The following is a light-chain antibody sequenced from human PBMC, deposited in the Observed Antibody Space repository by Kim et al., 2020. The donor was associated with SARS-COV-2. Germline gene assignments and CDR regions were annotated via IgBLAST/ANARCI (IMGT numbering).Light chain of an antibody. CDR1: QSINNF. J-gene: IGKJ1*01. Sequence: DIQMTQSPSSLSASVGDRVTITCRTSQSINNFLNWYHQKPGKVPKALIYAATNLQSGVPSRFSGSGSGTEFTLTVDNLQPEDFGNYYCQQSYTGPWTFGQGTKVDIK. V-gene: IGKV1-39*01. CDR2: AAT. CDR3: QQSYTGPWT.